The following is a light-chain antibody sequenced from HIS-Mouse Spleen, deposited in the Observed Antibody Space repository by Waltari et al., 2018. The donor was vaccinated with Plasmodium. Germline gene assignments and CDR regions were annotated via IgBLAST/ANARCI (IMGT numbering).Light chain of an antibody. J-gene: IGLJ3*02. CDR3: YSTDSSGNHRV. CDR2: EDS. V-gene: IGLV3-10*01. CDR1: ALPKQY. Sequence: SYELTQPPSVSVSPGQTASTTCSGDALPKQYAYWYQQKSGQAPVLVIYEDSKRPSGIPERFSGSSSGTMATLTISGAQVEDEADYYCYSTDSSGNHRVFGGGTKLTVL.